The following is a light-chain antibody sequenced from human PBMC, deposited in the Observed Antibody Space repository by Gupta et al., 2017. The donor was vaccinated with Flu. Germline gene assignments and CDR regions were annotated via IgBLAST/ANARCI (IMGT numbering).Light chain of an antibody. CDR2: DVS. Sequence: GTSSDVGGYNYVSWYQQHPGKAPKLMIYDVSKRPSGVPGRFSGSKSGNTASLTISGLQADDEADYYCYSYGGTYRVFGGGTKLTAL. J-gene: IGLJ3*02. CDR3: YSYGGTYRV. CDR1: SSDVGGYNY. V-gene: IGLV2-11*03.